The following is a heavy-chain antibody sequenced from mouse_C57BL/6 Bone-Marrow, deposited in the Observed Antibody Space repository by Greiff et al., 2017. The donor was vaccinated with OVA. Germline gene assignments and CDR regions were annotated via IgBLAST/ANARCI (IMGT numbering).Heavy chain of an antibody. Sequence: QVQLKQPGAELVTPGASVKLSCKASGYTFTSYWMHWVKQRPGQGLEWIGEIDPSDSYTNYNQKFKGKSTLTVDKSSSTAYMQLSSLTSEDSAVYYCARGRDYWGQGTSVTVSS. CDR3: ARGRDY. V-gene: IGHV1-69*01. J-gene: IGHJ4*01. CDR2: IDPSDSYT. CDR1: GYTFTSYW.